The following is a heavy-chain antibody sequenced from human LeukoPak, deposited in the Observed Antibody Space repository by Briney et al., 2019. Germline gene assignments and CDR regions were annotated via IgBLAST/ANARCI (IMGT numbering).Heavy chain of an antibody. D-gene: IGHD5-12*01. V-gene: IGHV4-59*12. CDR2: MFHSGST. Sequence: SETLSLTCTVSGGSISSYYWSWIRQPPGKGLEWIGYMFHSGSTTYNPSLQSRVTISVDTSKNQFSLKLSSVTAADTAVYYCARERGYSGYDGYYMDVWGKGTTVTVSS. CDR3: ARERGYSGYDGYYMDV. CDR1: GGSISSYY. J-gene: IGHJ6*03.